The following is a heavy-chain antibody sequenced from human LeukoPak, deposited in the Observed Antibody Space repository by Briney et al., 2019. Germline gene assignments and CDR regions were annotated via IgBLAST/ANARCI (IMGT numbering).Heavy chain of an antibody. CDR1: GFTFSSYA. V-gene: IGHV3-23*01. J-gene: IGHJ4*02. CDR3: AKGRVGATRYYFDY. Sequence: QSGGSLRLSCAASGFTFSSYAMSWVRQAPGKGLDGVSAISGSGGSTYYADSVKGRFTISRDNSKNTLYLQMNSLRAEDTAVYYCAKGRVGATRYYFDYWGQGTLVTVSS. CDR2: ISGSGGST. D-gene: IGHD1-26*01.